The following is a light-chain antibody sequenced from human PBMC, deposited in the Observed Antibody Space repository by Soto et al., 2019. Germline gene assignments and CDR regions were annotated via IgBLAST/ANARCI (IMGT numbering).Light chain of an antibody. V-gene: IGKV3-20*01. CDR2: GAS. J-gene: IGKJ4*01. CDR1: ESVSDNY. CDR3: QQYGSSPLT. Sequence: EIVLTQSPGTLSLSPGERATLSCRASESVSDNYLAGYQQRSGQAPRLVIYGASSRASAVPDRFSGSGSGADFTLTISRLEPEDFEVYYCQQYGSSPLTFGGGTKVEIK.